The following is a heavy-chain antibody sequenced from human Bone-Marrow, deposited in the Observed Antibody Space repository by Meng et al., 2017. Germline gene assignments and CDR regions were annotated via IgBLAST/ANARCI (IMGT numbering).Heavy chain of an antibody. V-gene: IGHV3-48*03. CDR2: ISGSGDTM. CDR3: ARDGNLGWSFDY. CDR1: GFSFSDYE. J-gene: IGHJ4*02. Sequence: GESLKISCAASGFSFSDYEMNWVRQAPGKGLEWVSYISGSGDTMYHADSVKGRFTISRDNVKNSLYLQMNSLRSEDTAVYYCARDGNLGWSFDYWGQGTLVTVSS. D-gene: IGHD2-15*01.